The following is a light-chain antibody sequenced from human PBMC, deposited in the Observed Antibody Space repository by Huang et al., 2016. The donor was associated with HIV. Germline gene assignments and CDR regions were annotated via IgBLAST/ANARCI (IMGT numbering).Light chain of an antibody. V-gene: IGKV1-33*01. CDR1: LDINNY. CDR3: QQYDTLPLT. CDR2: DAS. Sequence: DIQMTQSPSSLSASLGDKVTITCHASLDINNYLNWYQQKPGKVPKLLRSDASDLETGVPPRFSGSRSGTNFTLTVSSLQAEDIGTYYCQQYDTLPLTFGQGTNVEI. J-gene: IGKJ1*01.